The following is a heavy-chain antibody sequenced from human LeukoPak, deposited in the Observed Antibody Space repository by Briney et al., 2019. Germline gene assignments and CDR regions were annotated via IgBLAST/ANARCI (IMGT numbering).Heavy chain of an antibody. J-gene: IGHJ4*02. CDR2: ISSSSSTI. V-gene: IGHV3-48*01. CDR3: ARDACSSTSCYCDY. Sequence: GGSLRLPCAASGFTFSSYAMSWVRQAPGKGLEWVSYISSSSSTIYYADSVKGRFTISRDNAKNSLYLQMNSLRAEDTAVYYCARDACSSTSCYCDYWGQGTLVTVSS. D-gene: IGHD2-2*01. CDR1: GFTFSSYA.